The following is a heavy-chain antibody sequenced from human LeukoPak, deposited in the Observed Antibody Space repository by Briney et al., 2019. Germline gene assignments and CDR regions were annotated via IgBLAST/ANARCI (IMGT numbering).Heavy chain of an antibody. Sequence: GGSLILSCAASGFIFSDYSMNWVRQAPGKGLEWLSYISSSSSTIYYADSVKGRFTISRDNAKNSLYLQMNSLRDEDTGVYYCARDPISSSWFDNWGQGTQVTVSS. D-gene: IGHD6-13*01. J-gene: IGHJ4*02. V-gene: IGHV3-48*02. CDR1: GFIFSDYS. CDR3: ARDPISSSWFDN. CDR2: ISSSSSTI.